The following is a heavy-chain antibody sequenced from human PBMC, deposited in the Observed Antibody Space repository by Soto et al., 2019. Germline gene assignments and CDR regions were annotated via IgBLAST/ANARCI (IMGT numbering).Heavy chain of an antibody. J-gene: IGHJ4*02. D-gene: IGHD4-17*01. CDR1: GGSISSSSYY. V-gene: IGHV4-39*01. CDR3: ARNREDYVFDY. CDR2: IYYSGST. Sequence: TLSLTCTVSGGSISSSSYYWGWIRQPPGKGLEWIGSIYYSGSTYYNPSLKSRVTISVDTSKNQFSLKLSSVTAADTAVYYCARNREDYVFDYWGQGTLVTVSS.